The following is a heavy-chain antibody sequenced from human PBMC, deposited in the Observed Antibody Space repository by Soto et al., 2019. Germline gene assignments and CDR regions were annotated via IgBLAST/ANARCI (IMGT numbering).Heavy chain of an antibody. V-gene: IGHV3-66*01. CDR3: ARDQYYDILTGYEYGMDV. Sequence: EVQLVESGGGLVQPGGSLRLSCAASGFTVSSNYMSWVRQASGKGLEWVSVIYRGGSTYYADSVKGRFTISRDNSKNTLYLQMNSLRAEDTAVYYCARDQYYDILTGYEYGMDVSGQGTTVTVSS. J-gene: IGHJ6*02. CDR2: IYRGGST. D-gene: IGHD3-9*01. CDR1: GFTVSSNY.